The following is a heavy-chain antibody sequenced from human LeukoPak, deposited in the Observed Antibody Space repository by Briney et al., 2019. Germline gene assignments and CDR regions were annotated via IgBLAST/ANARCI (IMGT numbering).Heavy chain of an antibody. J-gene: IGHJ4*02. Sequence: SEALSLTCTVSGGSISSSSHYWDWIRQTPGKGLEWIGSIYYSGSTYYNPSLKSRVTISVDTSKNQFSLKLSSVTAADTAVYYCARHQPVRLGELSFDYWGQGTLVTVSS. V-gene: IGHV4-39*01. CDR1: GGSISSSSHY. CDR3: ARHQPVRLGELSFDY. D-gene: IGHD3-16*02. CDR2: IYYSGST.